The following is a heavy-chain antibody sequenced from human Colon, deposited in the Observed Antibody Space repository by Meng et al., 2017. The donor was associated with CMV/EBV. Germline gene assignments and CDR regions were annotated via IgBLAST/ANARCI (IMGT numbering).Heavy chain of an antibody. CDR1: GFTFSSFA. J-gene: IGHJ3*02. CDR3: AKALGYLGWGTSRDPFDI. CDR2: VSTSGGSS. D-gene: IGHD2-15*01. V-gene: IGHV3-23*01. Sequence: GESLKISCAASGFTFSSFAMSWVRQAPGKGLEWVSVVSTSGGSSYYADSVKGRFTVSRDDSKNTTFLLLNRLTAEDTAVYYCAKALGYLGWGTSRDPFDIWGQGTMVTVSS.